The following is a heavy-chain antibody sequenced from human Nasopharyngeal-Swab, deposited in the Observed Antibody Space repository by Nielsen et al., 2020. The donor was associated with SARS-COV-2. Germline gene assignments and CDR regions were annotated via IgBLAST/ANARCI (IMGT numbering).Heavy chain of an antibody. V-gene: IGHV3-48*01. D-gene: IGHD4-17*01. CDR2: ISSSSSTI. CDR3: ATDYVETRDY. J-gene: IGHJ4*02. Sequence: WIRQPPGKGLEWVSYISSSSSTIYYADSVKDRFTISRDNAKNSPYLQMNSLRAEDTAVYYCATDYVETRDYWGQGTLVTVSS.